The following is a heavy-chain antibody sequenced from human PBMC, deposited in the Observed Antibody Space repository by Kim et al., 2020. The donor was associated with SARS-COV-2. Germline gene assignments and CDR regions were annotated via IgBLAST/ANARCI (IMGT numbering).Heavy chain of an antibody. J-gene: IGHJ4*02. Sequence: NYAQKFQGGVTMTRDTSISTAYMELSRLRSDDTAVYYCARTLTTVVSFDYWGQGTLVTVSS. CDR3: ARTLTTVVSFDY. D-gene: IGHD4-17*01. V-gene: IGHV1-2*02.